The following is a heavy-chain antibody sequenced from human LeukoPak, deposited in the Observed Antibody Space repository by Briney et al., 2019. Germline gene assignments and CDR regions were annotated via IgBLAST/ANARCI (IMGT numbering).Heavy chain of an antibody. V-gene: IGHV4-34*01. Sequence: RSETLSLTCAVYGGSFSGYSWSWIRQPPGKGLEWIGEINHSGSTNYNPSLKSQVTISVDTSKNQFSLKLSSVTAADTAVYYCARDYDSSGYYSPYYFDYWGQGTLVTVSS. CDR1: GGSFSGYS. CDR3: ARDYDSSGYYSPYYFDY. CDR2: INHSGST. D-gene: IGHD3-22*01. J-gene: IGHJ4*02.